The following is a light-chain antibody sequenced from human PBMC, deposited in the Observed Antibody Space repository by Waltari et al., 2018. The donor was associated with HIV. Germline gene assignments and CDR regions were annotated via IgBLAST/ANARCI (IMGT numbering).Light chain of an antibody. J-gene: IGKJ4*01. CDR3: QQYYATPLT. CDR1: HSVLYSSHSENY. CDR2: WAS. V-gene: IGKV4-1*01. Sequence: DIVMTQSPDSLAVSLGERATINCKFSHSVLYSSHSENYLAWYQQKPGHPPHLLISWASAREPGVPDRFSGSGSETDFSLTISSLQAEDVAVYYCQQYYATPLTFGGGTKVEIK.